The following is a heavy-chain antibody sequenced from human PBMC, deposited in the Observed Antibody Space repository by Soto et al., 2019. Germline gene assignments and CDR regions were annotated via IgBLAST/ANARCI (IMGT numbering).Heavy chain of an antibody. CDR1: GYTFTSYG. Sequence: QVQLVQSGAEVKKPGASVKVSCKASGYTFTSYGISWVRQAPGQGLEWMGWISAYNGNTNYAQKLQGRVTMTTDTPTSTAYMELRSLRPDDTAVYYCARDSRRYFDWLSTNWFEPWGQGTLVTVSS. CDR3: ARDSRRYFDWLSTNWFEP. V-gene: IGHV1-18*01. D-gene: IGHD3-9*01. CDR2: ISAYNGNT. J-gene: IGHJ5*02.